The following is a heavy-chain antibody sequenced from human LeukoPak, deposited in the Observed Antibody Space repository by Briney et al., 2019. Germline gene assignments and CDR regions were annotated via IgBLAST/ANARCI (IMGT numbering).Heavy chain of an antibody. J-gene: IGHJ4*02. CDR2: IYYSGST. CDR1: GGSISSYY. Sequence: PSETLSLTCTVSGGSISSYYWSWIRQPPGKGLEWIGYIYYSGSTNYNPSLKSRVTISVDTSKNQFSLKLSSVTAADTAVYYCAGVVVAAHHREYYFDYWGQGTLVTVSS. V-gene: IGHV4-59*01. CDR3: AGVVVAAHHREYYFDY. D-gene: IGHD2-15*01.